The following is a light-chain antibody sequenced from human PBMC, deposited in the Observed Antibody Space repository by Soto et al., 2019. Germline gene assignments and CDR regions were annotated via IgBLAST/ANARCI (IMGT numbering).Light chain of an antibody. Sequence: QYALTQPASVSGSPGQSITISCTGTSSDVGGYNHVSWYQHHPGKAPKLIIYEVSNRPSGFSNRFSGSKSGYTASLTISGLQAEDEVDYYCNSHTSSGFRVFGTGTKVTV. CDR2: EVS. CDR3: NSHTSSGFRV. V-gene: IGLV2-14*01. J-gene: IGLJ1*01. CDR1: SSDVGGYNH.